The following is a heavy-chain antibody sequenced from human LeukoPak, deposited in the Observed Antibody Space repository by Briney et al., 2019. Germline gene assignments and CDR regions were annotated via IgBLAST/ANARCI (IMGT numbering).Heavy chain of an antibody. CDR1: GFTFSTYA. CDR2: IRYDGTK. V-gene: IGHV3-30*02. Sequence: GGSLRLSCAASGFTFSTYAVHWVRQAPGKGLEWVAFIRYDGTKWYADSVKGRFTISRDNSKNMLYLQMNSLRAEDTAVYHCAKDRDYGDYPSAYYNHMDVLGKGTTVTVSS. CDR3: AKDRDYGDYPSAYYNHMDV. D-gene: IGHD4-17*01. J-gene: IGHJ6*03.